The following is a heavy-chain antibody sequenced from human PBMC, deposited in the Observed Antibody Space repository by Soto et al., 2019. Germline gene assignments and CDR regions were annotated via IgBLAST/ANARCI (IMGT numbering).Heavy chain of an antibody. CDR1: GFSLSTRGVG. CDR2: IYWDDDK. J-gene: IGHJ4*02. V-gene: IGHV2-5*02. CDR3: AHRPYGYKYYFDY. Sequence: QITLKESGPTLVKPTQTLTLTCTFSGFSLSTRGVGVGWIRQPPGRALEWLALIYWDDDKRYSPSLNNRLTITRDTSKHHVVLTMTNMDPVDTATYYCAHRPYGYKYYFDYWGQGTLVTVSS. D-gene: IGHD5-18*01.